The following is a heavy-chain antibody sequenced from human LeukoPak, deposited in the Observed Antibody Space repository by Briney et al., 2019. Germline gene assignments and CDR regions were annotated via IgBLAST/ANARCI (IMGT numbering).Heavy chain of an antibody. Sequence: QAGGSLRLSCAASGFTFSSYAMSWVRQAPGKGLEWVANIKQDGSEKYYVDSVKGRFTISRDNAKSSLYLQMNSLRAEDTAVYYCARDWGRYWGQGSLVTVSS. CDR2: IKQDGSEK. V-gene: IGHV3-7*01. CDR1: GFTFSSYA. CDR3: ARDWGRY. J-gene: IGHJ4*02. D-gene: IGHD3-16*01.